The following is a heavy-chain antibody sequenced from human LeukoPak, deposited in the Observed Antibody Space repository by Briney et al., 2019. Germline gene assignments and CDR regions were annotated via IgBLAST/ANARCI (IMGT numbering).Heavy chain of an antibody. Sequence: PSQTLSLTCTVSGGSISSGDYYWSWIRQPPGKGLEWVGYIYSSGSTYYNPSLKSRVTISVDTSKNQFSLKLSSVTAADTAVYYCARGLRLYSGYDFLRYWGQGTLVTVSS. J-gene: IGHJ4*02. V-gene: IGHV4-30-4*01. CDR1: GGSISSGDYY. D-gene: IGHD5-12*01. CDR3: ARGLRLYSGYDFLRY. CDR2: IYSSGST.